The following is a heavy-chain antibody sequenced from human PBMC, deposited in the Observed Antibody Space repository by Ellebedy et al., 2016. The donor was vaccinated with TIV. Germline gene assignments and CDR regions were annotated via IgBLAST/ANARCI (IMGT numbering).Heavy chain of an antibody. D-gene: IGHD3-10*01. V-gene: IGHV3-23*01. J-gene: IGHJ4*02. CDR2: ISNRGDIT. CDR1: GLTLRSYV. CDR3: AWYGSGSPF. Sequence: GGSLRLSXAASGLTLRSYVMNWVRQAPGKGLEWVSSISNRGDITYYADSVKGRFTISRDNAKNTLYLQMISLRAEDTAVYYCAWYGSGSPFWGQGTLVTVSS.